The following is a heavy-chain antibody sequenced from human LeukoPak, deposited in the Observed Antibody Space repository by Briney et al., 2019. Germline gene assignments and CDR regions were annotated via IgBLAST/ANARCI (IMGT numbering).Heavy chain of an antibody. D-gene: IGHD2/OR15-2a*01. CDR2: IYDSGNT. CDR3: TREKCFYDINGSFDY. CDR1: GGSISPYC. Sequence: PSETLSLTCSMSGGSISPYCWSWIRQSPGKGLEWIGNIYDSGNTNYNPSLKSRVTISVDTSKNQFSLKLSSVTAADTAVYYCTREKCFYDINGSFDYWGPGTLVTVSS. J-gene: IGHJ4*02. V-gene: IGHV4-59*01.